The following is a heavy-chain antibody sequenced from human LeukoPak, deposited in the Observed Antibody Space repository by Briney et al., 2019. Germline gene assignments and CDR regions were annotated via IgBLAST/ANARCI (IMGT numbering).Heavy chain of an antibody. J-gene: IGHJ3*02. V-gene: IGHV4-59*01. D-gene: IGHD5-18*01. CDR1: GLSISSYY. Sequence: SETLSLTCTVSGLSISSYYWSWLRQPPGKGLEWIGYIYYSGSTNYNPSLKSRVTISVDTSKNQFSLKLSSVTAADTAVYYCARDGYSYGGDAFDIWGQGTMVTVSS. CDR2: IYYSGST. CDR3: ARDGYSYGGDAFDI.